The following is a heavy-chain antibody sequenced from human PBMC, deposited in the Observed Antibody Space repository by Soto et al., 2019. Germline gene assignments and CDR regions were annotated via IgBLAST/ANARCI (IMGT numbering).Heavy chain of an antibody. Sequence: SVKVSCKASGGTFSSYAISWVRQAPGQGLEWMGGIIPIFGTANYAQKFQGRVTITADESTSTAYMELSSLRSEDTAVYYCARDRGCSGGSCYSDYYYYGMDVWGQGTTVTVSS. CDR2: IIPIFGTA. D-gene: IGHD2-15*01. CDR3: ARDRGCSGGSCYSDYYYYGMDV. V-gene: IGHV1-69*13. CDR1: GGTFSSYA. J-gene: IGHJ6*02.